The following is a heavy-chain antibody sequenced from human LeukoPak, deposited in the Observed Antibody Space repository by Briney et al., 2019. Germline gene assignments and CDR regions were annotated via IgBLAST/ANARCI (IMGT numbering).Heavy chain of an antibody. CDR3: AVRYSSGWHH. J-gene: IGHJ5*02. CDR1: GGSISTYY. V-gene: IGHV4-39*01. Sequence: PSETLSLTCTVSGGSISTYYWGWIRQPPGKGLGWIGSIYYSGSTYYNPSLKSRVTISVDTSKNQFSLKLSSVTAADTAVYYCAVRYSSGWHHWGQGTLVTVSS. CDR2: IYYSGST. D-gene: IGHD6-19*01.